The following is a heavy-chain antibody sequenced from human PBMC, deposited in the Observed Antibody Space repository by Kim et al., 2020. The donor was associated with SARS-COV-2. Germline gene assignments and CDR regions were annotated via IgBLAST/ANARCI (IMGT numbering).Heavy chain of an antibody. CDR3: AKDRGSARGYYYGMDV. J-gene: IGHJ6*02. D-gene: IGHD6-25*01. CDR2: IWYDGSNK. CDR1: GFTFSSYG. Sequence: GGSLRLSCAASGFTFSSYGMHWVRQAPGKGLEWVAVIWYDGSNKYYADSVKGRFTISRDNSKNTLYLQMNSPRAEDTAVYYCAKDRGSARGYYYGMDVWGQGTTVTVSS. V-gene: IGHV3-33*06.